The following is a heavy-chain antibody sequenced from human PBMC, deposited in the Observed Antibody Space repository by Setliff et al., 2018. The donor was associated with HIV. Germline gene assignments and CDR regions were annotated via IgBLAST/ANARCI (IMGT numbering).Heavy chain of an antibody. CDR2: ISGSGSVI. V-gene: IGHV3-11*01. J-gene: IGHJ4*02. CDR1: GFTFSDDY. D-gene: IGHD2-15*01. Sequence: PGGSLRLSCAASGFTFSDDYISWIRQIQGKGLEWVSYISGSGSVIFYADSVKGRFTISRDNAKNSLYLQMNSLRAEDTAVYYCARVVEDCINGNCYVFDYWGQGTLVTVSS. CDR3: ARVVEDCINGNCYVFDY.